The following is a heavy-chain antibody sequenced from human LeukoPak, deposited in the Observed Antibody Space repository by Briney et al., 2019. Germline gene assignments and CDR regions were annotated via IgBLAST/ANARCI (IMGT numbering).Heavy chain of an antibody. J-gene: IGHJ4*02. Sequence: PGGSQRLSCAASGFTFRRYSMNWIRQAPGKGLEWISYINEGSNNIFYADSVKGRFTISGDNAKNSLHLQMNSLRVDDTAVNYCARDDLTNGYNGNFWGQGTLVTVSS. D-gene: IGHD5-24*01. CDR3: ARDDLTNGYNGNF. CDR2: INEGSNNI. V-gene: IGHV3-48*01. CDR1: GFTFRRYS.